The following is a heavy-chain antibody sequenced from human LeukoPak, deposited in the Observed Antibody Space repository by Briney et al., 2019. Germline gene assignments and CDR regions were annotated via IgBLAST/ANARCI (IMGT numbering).Heavy chain of an antibody. CDR3: ARDLNWETY. Sequence: GGSLRLSCAVSGFTFSSYWMSWVRQAPGKGLEWVANIKQDGSEKYYVDSVKGRFTISRDNAKNPLYLQMNSLRAEDTAVYYCARDLNWETYWGQGTLVSVSS. D-gene: IGHD7-27*01. V-gene: IGHV3-7*01. J-gene: IGHJ4*02. CDR2: IKQDGSEK. CDR1: GFTFSSYW.